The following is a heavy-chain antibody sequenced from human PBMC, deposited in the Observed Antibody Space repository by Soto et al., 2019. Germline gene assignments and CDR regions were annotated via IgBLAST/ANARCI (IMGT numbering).Heavy chain of an antibody. Sequence: QVQLQESGPGLVRPSETLSLTCTVSSVSISSYYWIWIRQSPGKGLEWIGYTDYSGNTNYNPSLKSRVTISGDTSKNQFSLRLSSVTAADTAVYYCARAVGDPLYYLDYWGQGTLVTVSS. CDR1: SVSISSYY. CDR2: TDYSGNT. D-gene: IGHD6-19*01. CDR3: ARAVGDPLYYLDY. J-gene: IGHJ4*02. V-gene: IGHV4-59*08.